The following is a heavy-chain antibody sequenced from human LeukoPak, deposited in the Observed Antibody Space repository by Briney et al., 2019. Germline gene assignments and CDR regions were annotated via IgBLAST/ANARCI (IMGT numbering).Heavy chain of an antibody. CDR3: AREHYYGSGRPFY. CDR2: ISSSSSYI. V-gene: IGHV3-21*01. CDR1: GFTFSSYS. D-gene: IGHD3-10*01. Sequence: GGSLRLSCAASGFTFSSYSMNWVCQAPGKGLEWVSSISSSSSYIYYADSVKGRFTISRDNAKNSLYLQMNSLRAEDTAVYYCAREHYYGSGRPFYWGQGTLVTVSS. J-gene: IGHJ4*02.